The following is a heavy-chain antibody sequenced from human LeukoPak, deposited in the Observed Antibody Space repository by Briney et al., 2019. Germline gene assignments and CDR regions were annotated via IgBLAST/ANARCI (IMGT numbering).Heavy chain of an antibody. V-gene: IGHV3-11*01. CDR2: ISSSGSTI. CDR3: AREGYCSSTSCPWLDP. Sequence: GGSLRLSCAASGFTFSNYYMSWLRQAPGKGLEWVSYISSSGSTIYYADSVKGRFTISRDNAKNSLFLQMNSLRAEDTAVYYCAREGYCSSTSCPWLDPWGQGTLVTVSS. D-gene: IGHD2-2*01. J-gene: IGHJ5*02. CDR1: GFTFSNYY.